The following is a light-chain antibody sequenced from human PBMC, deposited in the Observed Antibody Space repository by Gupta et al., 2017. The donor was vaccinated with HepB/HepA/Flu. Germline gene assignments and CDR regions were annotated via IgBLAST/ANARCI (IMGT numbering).Light chain of an antibody. J-gene: IGLJ3*02. CDR2: TND. CDR1: SSNIGAGYG. Sequence: QSVLTPPPSVSGAPGQRVTISCTGSSSNIGAGYGVHWYQKLPGTAPRLLLYTNDNRPSGVPDRFSASKSGTSASLAITGLQAEDEADYYCQSFDSGLTGPLFGGGTKLTVL. V-gene: IGLV1-40*01. CDR3: QSFDSGLTGPL.